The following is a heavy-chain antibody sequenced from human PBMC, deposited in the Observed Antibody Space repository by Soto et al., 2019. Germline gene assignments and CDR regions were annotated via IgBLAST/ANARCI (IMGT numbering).Heavy chain of an antibody. V-gene: IGHV3-49*04. J-gene: IGHJ6*02. CDR2: IRSKADGGTT. CDR1: GFTFGDYA. D-gene: IGHD5-18*01. Sequence: EVQLVESGGGLVQPGRSLRLSCTASGFTFGDYAMSWVRQAPGKGLEWVGFIRSKADGGTTEYAASVKGRFTISRDDCKRIAYLQMNSLKTDDTAVYYCTRTLVDTAMDPYYYYGMDVWGQGTTVTVSS. CDR3: TRTLVDTAMDPYYYYGMDV.